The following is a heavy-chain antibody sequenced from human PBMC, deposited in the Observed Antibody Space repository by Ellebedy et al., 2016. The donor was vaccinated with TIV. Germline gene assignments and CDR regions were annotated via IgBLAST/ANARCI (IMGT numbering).Heavy chain of an antibody. CDR3: ARLLGEMGYYYGMDV. V-gene: IGHV3-23*01. J-gene: IGHJ6*02. Sequence: PGGSLRLSCAASGFTFSSNAMSWVPQAPGKGLEWVSAISGSGGSTFYADSVKGRFTISRDNSKNTLYLQMNSLRAEDTAVHYCARLLGEMGYYYGMDVWGQGTTVTVSS. CDR1: GFTFSSNA. CDR2: ISGSGGST. D-gene: IGHD3-10*01.